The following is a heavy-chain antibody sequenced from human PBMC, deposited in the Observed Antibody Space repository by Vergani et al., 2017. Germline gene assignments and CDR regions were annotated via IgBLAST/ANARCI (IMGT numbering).Heavy chain of an antibody. CDR3: ARVGSGIAVAGYRYYYGMDV. Sequence: EVPLVQSGAEVKKPGESLKISCKGSGYSFTSYWIGWVRQMPGKGLEWMGIFYPGDSDTRYSPSFQGQVTISADKSISTAYLQWSSLKASDTAMYYCARVGSGIAVAGYRYYYGMDVWGQGTTVTVSS. CDR1: GYSFTSYW. D-gene: IGHD6-19*01. J-gene: IGHJ6*02. V-gene: IGHV5-51*01. CDR2: FYPGDSDT.